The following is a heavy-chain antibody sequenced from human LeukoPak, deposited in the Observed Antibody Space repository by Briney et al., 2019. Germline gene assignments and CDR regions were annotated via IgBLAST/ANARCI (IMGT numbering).Heavy chain of an antibody. CDR2: INPYCGGT. J-gene: IGHJ4*02. V-gene: IGHV1-2*06. CDR3: ARAQYSSSWYYFDH. Sequence: RXAXXQGSXXXXRINPYCGGTNYPQNFQGRVTMTRDTSISKDYMEQRRQRSDDTAVYYCARAQYSSSWYYFDHWGQGTLVTVSS. D-gene: IGHD6-13*01.